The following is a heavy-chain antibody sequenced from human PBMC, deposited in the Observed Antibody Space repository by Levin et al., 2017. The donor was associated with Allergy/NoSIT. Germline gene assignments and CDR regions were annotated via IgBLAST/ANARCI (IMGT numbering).Heavy chain of an antibody. Sequence: GSLRLSCTVSGGSISSSSYYWGWIRQPPGKGLEWIGSIYYSGSTYYNPSLKSRVTISVDTSKNQFSLKLSSVTAADTAVYYCARRIAAAYFDYWGQGTLVTVSS. V-gene: IGHV4-39*01. J-gene: IGHJ4*02. CDR1: GGSISSSSYY. CDR3: ARRIAAAYFDY. D-gene: IGHD6-13*01. CDR2: IYYSGST.